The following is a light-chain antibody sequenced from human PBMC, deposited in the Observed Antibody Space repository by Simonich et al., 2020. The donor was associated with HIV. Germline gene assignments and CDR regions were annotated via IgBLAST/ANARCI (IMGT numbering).Light chain of an antibody. CDR3: SSYTSSSTMV. CDR2: DVR. V-gene: IGLV2-14*01. Sequence: QSALTQPASVSGSPGQSITISCTGTSSDVGGYNYVSWYQQNPGKAPKLMIYDVRKRPSGVSNRFSGSKSGNTASLTISGLQAEDEADYYCSSYTSSSTMVFGGGTKLTVL. J-gene: IGLJ3*02. CDR1: SSDVGGYNY.